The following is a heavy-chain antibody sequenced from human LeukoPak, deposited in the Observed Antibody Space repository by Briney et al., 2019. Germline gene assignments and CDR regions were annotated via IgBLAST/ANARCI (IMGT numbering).Heavy chain of an antibody. CDR1: GGSISSYY. J-gene: IGHJ4*02. Sequence: SETLSLTCSVSGGSISSYYWSWIRQPPGKGLEWIAYIHYSGNTNYNPSLKSRVTMSIDTSKNQFSLRLSSVTAADTAVYYCARFGAATGTDYWGQGTLVTVSS. V-gene: IGHV4-59*08. CDR3: ARFGAATGTDY. CDR2: IHYSGNT. D-gene: IGHD6-13*01.